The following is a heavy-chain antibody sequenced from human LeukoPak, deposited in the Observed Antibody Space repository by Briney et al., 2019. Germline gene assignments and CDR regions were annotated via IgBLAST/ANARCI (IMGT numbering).Heavy chain of an antibody. J-gene: IGHJ3*02. CDR1: GGTFSSYA. CDR3: ARGSGSYYLWGSPPNDAFDI. V-gene: IGHV1-69*04. CDR2: IIPILGIA. Sequence: SLKVSCKASGGTFSSYAISWVRQAPGQGLEWMGRIIPILGIANDAQKFQGRVTITADKSTSTAYMELSSLRSEDTAVYYCARGSGSYYLWGSPPNDAFDIWGQGTMVTVSS. D-gene: IGHD1-26*01.